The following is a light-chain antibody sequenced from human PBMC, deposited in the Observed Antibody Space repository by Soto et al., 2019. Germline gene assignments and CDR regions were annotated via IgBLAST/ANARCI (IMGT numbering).Light chain of an antibody. CDR3: QQSYNTPIT. V-gene: IGKV1-39*01. CDR1: QSISSH. J-gene: IGKJ5*01. CDR2: AAS. Sequence: DIQMTQSPSSLSASVGDRVTITCRASQSISSHLNWYQQKPGKAPKPLIYAASNLQSGVPSRFSGSGSGTDFTLTISSLQPEDFANYYCQQSYNTPITFGQGTRLEIK.